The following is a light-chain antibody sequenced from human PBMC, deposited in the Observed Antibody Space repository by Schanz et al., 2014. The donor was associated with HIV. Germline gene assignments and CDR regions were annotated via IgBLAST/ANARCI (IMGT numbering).Light chain of an antibody. CDR2: GAS. J-gene: IGKJ4*01. V-gene: IGKV3-20*01. Sequence: EIVLTQSPATLSLSPGERATLSCRASQSVSRFLAWYQQKPGQAPTLLIYGASSRATGIPDRFSGSGSGTDFTLTISRLEPEDFAVYYCQQYGSSPRTFGGGTKVEIK. CDR1: QSVSRF. CDR3: QQYGSSPRT.